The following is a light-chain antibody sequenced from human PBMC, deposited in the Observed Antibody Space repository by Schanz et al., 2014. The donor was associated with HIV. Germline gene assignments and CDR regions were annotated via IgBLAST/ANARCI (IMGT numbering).Light chain of an antibody. CDR3: QQRSNWSIT. CDR2: DAS. Sequence: ESVLTQSPGTLSLSPGERATLSCRASQGISTSYLAWYQQKPGQAPRLLIYDASSRATGIPARFSGSGSGTDFTLTISSLEPEDFAVYYCQQRSNWSITFGQGTRLEIK. J-gene: IGKJ5*01. V-gene: IGKV3D-20*02. CDR1: QGISTSY.